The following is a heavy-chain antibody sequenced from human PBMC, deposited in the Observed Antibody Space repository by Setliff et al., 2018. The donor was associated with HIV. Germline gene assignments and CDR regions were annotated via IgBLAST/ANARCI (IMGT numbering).Heavy chain of an antibody. CDR1: GGSISSYY. J-gene: IGHJ2*01. Sequence: SETLSLTCTVSGGSISSYYWSWIRQPPGKGLEWIGYIYTSGSINYNPSLKSRVTISVDTSKNQFSLKLTSVAAADTAVYYCASSLNGDSEPWYFDLWGRGTLVTVSS. V-gene: IGHV4-4*09. CDR2: IYTSGSI. D-gene: IGHD4-17*01. CDR3: ASSLNGDSEPWYFDL.